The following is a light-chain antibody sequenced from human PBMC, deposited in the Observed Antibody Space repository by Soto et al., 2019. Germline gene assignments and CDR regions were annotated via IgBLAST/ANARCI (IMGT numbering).Light chain of an antibody. CDR1: QSISRL. Sequence: DIQMTQSPSTLSASVGDRVTITCRASQSISRLLAWYQQKPGRAPTLLIYKTSTLESGVPSRFSGSGSGTEFSLTISSLQPDDFVTYYCQQYNSYPLTFGQGTRLEIK. V-gene: IGKV1-5*03. CDR3: QQYNSYPLT. J-gene: IGKJ5*01. CDR2: KTS.